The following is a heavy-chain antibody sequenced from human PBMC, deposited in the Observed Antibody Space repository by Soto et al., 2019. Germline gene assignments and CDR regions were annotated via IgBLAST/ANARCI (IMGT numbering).Heavy chain of an antibody. J-gene: IGHJ4*02. CDR1: VGSISNFY. Sequence: SETLSLTCTVSVGSISNFYWSWIRQPPGKGLEWIGYISYSGNTNYNPSLKSRVSISVATSKNQLSLNLTSVTAADTAVYYCARAPMVLSRSYFDSWGQGTPVTVSS. D-gene: IGHD2-8*01. CDR2: ISYSGNT. CDR3: ARAPMVLSRSYFDS. V-gene: IGHV4-59*01.